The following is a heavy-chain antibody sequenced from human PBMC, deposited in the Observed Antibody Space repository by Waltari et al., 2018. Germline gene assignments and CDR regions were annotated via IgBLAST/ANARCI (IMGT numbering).Heavy chain of an antibody. CDR2: ISYDGSNK. D-gene: IGHD7-27*01. V-gene: IGHV3-30*03. CDR1: GFTFSSYG. CDR3: ARGRANWGWFDP. Sequence: QVQLVESGGGVVQPGRSLRLSCAASGFTFSSYGMHWVRQAPGKGLEWVAVISYDGSNKYYADSVKGRFTISRDNSKNTLYLQMNSLRAEDTAVYYCARGRANWGWFDPWGQGTLVTVSS. J-gene: IGHJ5*02.